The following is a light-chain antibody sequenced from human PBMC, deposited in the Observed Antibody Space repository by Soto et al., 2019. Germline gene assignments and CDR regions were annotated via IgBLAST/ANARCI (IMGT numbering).Light chain of an antibody. V-gene: IGKV3-15*01. J-gene: IGKJ2*01. CDR2: GAS. CDR3: QHYHGWVKT. CDR1: QSVYND. Sequence: IVMTQSPATLSVSPGERVTLSCRASQSVYNDLAWYQQSPGQVPRLLIYGASTRASGVPARFSGSGSGTEFTLTISSLQSEDCAVYYCQHYHGWVKTFGQGTKLEI.